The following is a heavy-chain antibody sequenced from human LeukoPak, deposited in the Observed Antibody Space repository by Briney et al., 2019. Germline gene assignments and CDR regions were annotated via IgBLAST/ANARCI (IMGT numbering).Heavy chain of an antibody. CDR1: GFTFRSDG. V-gene: IGHV3-33*01. D-gene: IGHD6-19*01. CDR2: IWYDGSNK. J-gene: IGHJ4*02. Sequence: PGGSLRLSCATSGFTFRSDGMGWVRQAPGKGLEWVAVIWYDGSNKYYADSVKGRFTISRDNSKNTLYLQMNSLRAEDTAVYYCARGIGSGWYGVDYWGQGTLVTVSS. CDR3: ARGIGSGWYGVDY.